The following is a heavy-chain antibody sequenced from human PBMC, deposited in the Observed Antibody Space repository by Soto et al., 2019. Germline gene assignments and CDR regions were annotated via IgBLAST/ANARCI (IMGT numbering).Heavy chain of an antibody. CDR1: GGSISSYY. V-gene: IGHV4-59*01. J-gene: IGHJ4*02. Sequence: SETLSLTCTVSGGSISSYYWSWIRQPPGKGLEWIGYIYYSGSTNYNPSLKSRVTISVDTSKNQFSLKLSSVTAADTAVYYCARDKGVFGIDYWGQGTLVTVSS. CDR3: ARDKGVFGIDY. D-gene: IGHD3-10*01. CDR2: IYYSGST.